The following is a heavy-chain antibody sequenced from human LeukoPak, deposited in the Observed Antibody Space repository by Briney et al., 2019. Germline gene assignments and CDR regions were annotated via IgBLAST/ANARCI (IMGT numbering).Heavy chain of an antibody. D-gene: IGHD6-13*01. CDR3: AKGKLKQQLVT. V-gene: IGHV3-23*01. CDR2: ISGSGGST. CDR1: GFTFSSYA. Sequence: GGSLRLSCAASGFTFSSYAMSWVRQAPGKGLEWVSAISGSGGSTCYADSVKGRFTISRDNSKNTLYLQMNSLRAEDTAVYYCAKGKLKQQLVTWGQGTLVTVSS. J-gene: IGHJ5*02.